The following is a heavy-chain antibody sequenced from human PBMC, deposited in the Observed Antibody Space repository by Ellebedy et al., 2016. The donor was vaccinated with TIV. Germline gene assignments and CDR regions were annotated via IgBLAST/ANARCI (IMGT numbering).Heavy chain of an antibody. Sequence: SETLSLTCAVYGGSFSGYYWSWIRQPPGKGLEWIGEINHSGSTNYNPSLKSRVTISVDTSKNQFSLKLSSVTAADTAVYYCASGDSSASWNWFDPWGQGTLVTVSS. V-gene: IGHV4-34*01. CDR2: INHSGST. J-gene: IGHJ5*02. CDR3: ASGDSSASWNWFDP. CDR1: GGSFSGYY. D-gene: IGHD3-22*01.